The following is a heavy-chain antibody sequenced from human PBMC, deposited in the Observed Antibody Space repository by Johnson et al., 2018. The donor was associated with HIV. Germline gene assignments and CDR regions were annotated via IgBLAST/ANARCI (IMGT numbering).Heavy chain of an antibody. CDR2: ISSSGSTI. CDR3: AKNRPTIGYSGYDSPLPDAFHI. J-gene: IGHJ3*02. V-gene: IGHV3-11*04. Sequence: QVQLVESGGGLVKPGGSLRLSCAASGFTFSDYYMSWIRQAPGKGLEWVSYISSSGSTIYYADSVKGRFTISRDNAKNSLYLQMNSLRAEDTAVYYCAKNRPTIGYSGYDSPLPDAFHIWGRGTLVTVSS. D-gene: IGHD5-12*01. CDR1: GFTFSDYY.